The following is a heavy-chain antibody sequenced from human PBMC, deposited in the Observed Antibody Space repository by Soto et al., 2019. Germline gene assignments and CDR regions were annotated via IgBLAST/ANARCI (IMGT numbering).Heavy chain of an antibody. CDR3: AKGDSSWVSWFDP. CDR2: INPTTGAT. CDR1: GYTFTAQY. Sequence: QVQLVQSGAEVKKPGASVKVSCQASGYTFTAQYLHWVRKAPGEGLEWMGWINPTTGATRYATKFQGRGTMTRDASMSTAYWEVRSLRPDDTAVYYCAKGDSSWVSWFDPWGQGTLVTVSS. V-gene: IGHV1-2*02. D-gene: IGHD6-19*01. J-gene: IGHJ5*02.